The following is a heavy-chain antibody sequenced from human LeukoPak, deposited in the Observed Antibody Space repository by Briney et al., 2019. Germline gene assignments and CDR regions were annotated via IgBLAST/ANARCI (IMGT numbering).Heavy chain of an antibody. J-gene: IGHJ4*02. CDR2: VSGGGGST. D-gene: IGHD3-22*01. V-gene: IGHV3-23*01. Sequence: ESGGSVRLSCAASGFTFTNFGMSWVRQAPGKGLEWVSAVSGGGGSTFYADSVKGRFTISRDNSKNTVYLQMNSLRAEDTAVYYCAKEKNSGYYYHFDYWGQGTLVTVSS. CDR3: AKEKNSGYYYHFDY. CDR1: GFTFTNFG.